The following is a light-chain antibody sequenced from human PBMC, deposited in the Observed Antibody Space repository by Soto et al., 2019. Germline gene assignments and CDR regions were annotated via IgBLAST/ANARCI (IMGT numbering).Light chain of an antibody. J-gene: IGKJ1*01. V-gene: IGKV1-5*01. Sequence: DIQMTQSPSTLSASVGDRVTITCRASQSISVWLAWYQRKPGKAPTLLIFDASSFESGVPSRFSGSGSGTECILTISSLQPEDFATYYCQQYSSFWTFGQGTKVEIK. CDR3: QQYSSFWT. CDR2: DAS. CDR1: QSISVW.